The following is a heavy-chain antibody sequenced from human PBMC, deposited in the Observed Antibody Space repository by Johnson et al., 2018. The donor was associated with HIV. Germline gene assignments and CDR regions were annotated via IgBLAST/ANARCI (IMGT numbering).Heavy chain of an antibody. Sequence: VQLVESGGGVVRPGGSLRLSCAASGFTFSSYAMSWVRQAPGKGLEWVSAISGSGGSTYYADSVKGRFTISRDNSKNTLYLQMNSLRAEDTAVYYCARPGYYYDSSGYDPFDTWGQGTMVTVSS. V-gene: IGHV3-23*04. D-gene: IGHD3-22*01. CDR3: ARPGYYYDSSGYDPFDT. CDR2: ISGSGGST. J-gene: IGHJ3*02. CDR1: GFTFSSYA.